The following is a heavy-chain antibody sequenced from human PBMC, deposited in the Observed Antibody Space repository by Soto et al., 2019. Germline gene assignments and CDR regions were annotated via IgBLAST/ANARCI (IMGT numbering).Heavy chain of an antibody. V-gene: IGHV1-18*01. CDR1: GYTFTSYG. D-gene: IGHD6-13*01. CDR2: ISAYNGNT. Sequence: ASVKVSCKASGYTFTSYGISWVRQAPGQGLEWMGWISAYNGNTNYAQKLQGRVTMTTDTSTSTAYMELRSLRSDDTAVYYCARGASSSWYLYNWFDPWGQGTLVTVSS. J-gene: IGHJ5*02. CDR3: ARGASSSWYLYNWFDP.